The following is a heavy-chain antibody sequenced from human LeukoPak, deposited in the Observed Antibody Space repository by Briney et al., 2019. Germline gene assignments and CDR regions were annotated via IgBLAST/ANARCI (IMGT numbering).Heavy chain of an antibody. D-gene: IGHD3-22*01. V-gene: IGHV3-53*01. CDR2: IYSGGYT. J-gene: IGHJ4*02. CDR1: GFTISSNY. Sequence: GALRLSCAASGFTISSNYMSWVRQGPGKGLEWASLIYSGGYTYYADYVKGRFTISRDNSKNTLSLQINSLRGEDTAVYYCARQRYYYDSSGPYFDYWGQGTLVTVSS. CDR3: ARQRYYYDSSGPYFDY.